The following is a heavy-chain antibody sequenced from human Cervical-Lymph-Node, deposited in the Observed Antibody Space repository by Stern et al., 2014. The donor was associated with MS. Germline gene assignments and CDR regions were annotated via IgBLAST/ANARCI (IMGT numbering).Heavy chain of an antibody. Sequence: QITLKESGPTLVKPTQTLTLTCTFSGFSFSTSGVGVGWIRQPPGKALEWLAFIYWDDDIHYSPSLQSRLTITKDTSKIQVVLTMTNMDPVDTATYYCAHRPSDYDRDGYYYGFDYWGQGTLVTVSS. CDR3: AHRPSDYDRDGYYYGFDY. D-gene: IGHD3-22*01. J-gene: IGHJ4*02. CDR2: IYWDDDI. V-gene: IGHV2-5*02. CDR1: GFSFSTSGVG.